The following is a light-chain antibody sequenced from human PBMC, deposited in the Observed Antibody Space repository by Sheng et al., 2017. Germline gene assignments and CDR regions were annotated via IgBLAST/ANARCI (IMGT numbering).Light chain of an antibody. V-gene: IGKV3-20*01. CDR2: GAS. CDR1: QRVSSSY. J-gene: IGKJ3*01. CDR3: QQYANSFT. Sequence: EIVLTQSPGTLSLSPGERATLSCRASQRVSSSYLAWYQQKPGQAPRLLIYGASSRATGIPDRFSGSGSGTDFTLTISRLEPEDFAVYYCQQYANSFTFGPGTKVDIK.